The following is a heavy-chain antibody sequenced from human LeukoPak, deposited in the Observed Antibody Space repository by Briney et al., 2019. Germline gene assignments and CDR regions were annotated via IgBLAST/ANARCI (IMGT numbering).Heavy chain of an antibody. CDR2: ISGSGGST. D-gene: IGHD3-22*01. J-gene: IGHJ5*02. CDR1: GFTFSSYA. V-gene: IGHV3-23*01. Sequence: GGSLRLSCAASGFTFSSYAMSWVRQAPGKGLEWVSAISGSGGSTYYADSVKGRFTIFRDNSKNTLYLQMNSLRAEDTAVYYCAKERYYYDSSGEFDPWGQGTLVTVSS. CDR3: AKERYYYDSSGEFDP.